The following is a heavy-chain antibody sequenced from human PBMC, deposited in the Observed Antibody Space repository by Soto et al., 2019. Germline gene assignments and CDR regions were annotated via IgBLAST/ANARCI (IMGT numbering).Heavy chain of an antibody. CDR2: IYHSGST. Sequence: SETLSLTCAVSGGSISSSNWWSWVRQPPGKGLEWIGEIYHSGSTNYNPSLKSRVTISVDKSKNQFSLKLSSVTAADTAVYYCARKIAVAGSSYYFDYWGQGILVTVSS. J-gene: IGHJ4*02. CDR1: GGSISSSNW. CDR3: ARKIAVAGSSYYFDY. V-gene: IGHV4-4*02. D-gene: IGHD6-19*01.